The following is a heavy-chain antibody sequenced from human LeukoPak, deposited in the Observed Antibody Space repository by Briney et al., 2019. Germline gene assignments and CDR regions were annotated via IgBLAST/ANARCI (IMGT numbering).Heavy chain of an antibody. CDR1: GGSISSSNW. D-gene: IGHD6-6*01. Sequence: SSGTLSLTCAVSGGSISSSNWWSWVRQPPGKGLEWIGEIYHSGSTNYNPSLKSRVTISVDRSKNQFSLKLSSVTAADTAVYYCARGLSSSSPLYYFDYWGQGTLVTVSS. CDR3: ARGLSSSSPLYYFDY. J-gene: IGHJ4*02. V-gene: IGHV4-4*02. CDR2: IYHSGST.